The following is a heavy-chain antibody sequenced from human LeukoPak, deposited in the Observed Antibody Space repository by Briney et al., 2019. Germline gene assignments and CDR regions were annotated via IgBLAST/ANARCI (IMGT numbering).Heavy chain of an antibody. CDR2: ISGSGGTT. CDR3: ANSGVNKVYNSGYSSPDYYYYYTDV. Sequence: GGTLRLSCEASGFTFSSYGMSWVRQAPGKGLEWVSGISGSGGTTFYADSVKGRFTISRANSKNMLYLQMNSLRAEDTAVYYCANSGVNKVYNSGYSSPDYYYYYTDVWGKGTTVTISS. V-gene: IGHV3-23*01. J-gene: IGHJ6*03. CDR1: GFTFSSYG. D-gene: IGHD3-22*01.